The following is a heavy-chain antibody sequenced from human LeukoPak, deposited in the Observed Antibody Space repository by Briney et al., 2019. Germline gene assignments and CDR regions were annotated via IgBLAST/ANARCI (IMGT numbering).Heavy chain of an antibody. V-gene: IGHV3-23*01. J-gene: IGHJ5*02. CDR3: ARGNDFTVTTP. CDR2: ISGDGEST. CDR1: GFTFTSYA. D-gene: IGHD4-17*01. Sequence: PGGSLRLSCAASGFTFTSYALDWVRQAPGKGLEWISVISGDGESTHYADSVKGRFTISRDNSKNTLYLQMNSLRAEDTAVYYCARGNDFTVTTPWGQGTPVTVSS.